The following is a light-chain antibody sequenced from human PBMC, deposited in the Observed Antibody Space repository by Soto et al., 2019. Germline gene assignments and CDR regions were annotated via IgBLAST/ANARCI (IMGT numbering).Light chain of an antibody. CDR1: SSDVGSYDL. V-gene: IGLV2-23*02. J-gene: IGLJ1*01. CDR2: EVT. Sequence: QSALTQPASVSGSPGQSIAISCTGTSSDVGSYDLVSWYQQHPGKAPKLMIYEVTKRPSGVSSRFSGSKSGNTASLTISGPQAEDDADYYCCSSAGGGTYVFGTGTKLTVL. CDR3: CSSAGGGTYV.